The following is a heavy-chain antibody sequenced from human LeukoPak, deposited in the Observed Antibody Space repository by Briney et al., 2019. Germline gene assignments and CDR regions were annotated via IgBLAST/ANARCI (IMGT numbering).Heavy chain of an antibody. CDR3: ARIGYYYDSGTYYKEDY. V-gene: IGHV1-18*01. J-gene: IGHJ4*02. CDR1: GHTFNTYG. Sequence: VASVKVSCKASGHTFNTYGISWVRQAPGQGLEWMGWISAYNGDTHYSQKLQGRVTMSTDTSTSTAYLELRSLRSDDTAVYYCARIGYYYDSGTYYKEDYWGQGTLVTVSS. D-gene: IGHD3-22*01. CDR2: ISAYNGDT.